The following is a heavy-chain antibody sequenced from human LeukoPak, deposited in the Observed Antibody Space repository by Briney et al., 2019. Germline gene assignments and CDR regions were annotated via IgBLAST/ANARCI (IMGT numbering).Heavy chain of an antibody. Sequence: PGGSLRLSCAASGFTFSSYWMSWVRQAPGKGLEWVANIKQDGSEKYYVDSMKGRFTISRDNAKNSLYLQMNSLRAEDTAVYYCAREMATILGGYYYYYMDVWGKGTTVTVSS. V-gene: IGHV3-7*01. CDR1: GFTFSSYW. CDR3: AREMATILGGYYYYYMDV. CDR2: IKQDGSEK. J-gene: IGHJ6*03. D-gene: IGHD5-24*01.